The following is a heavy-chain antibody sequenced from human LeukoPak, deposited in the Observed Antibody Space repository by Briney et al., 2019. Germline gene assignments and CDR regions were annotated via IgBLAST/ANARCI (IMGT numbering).Heavy chain of an antibody. J-gene: IGHJ4*02. V-gene: IGHV3-30*18. CDR1: GFTFSSYG. CDR2: ISYDGTNK. Sequence: GGSLRLSCAASGFTFSSYGMHWVRQAPGKGLEWVAVISYDGTNKFYADSVKGRFTISRDNSKNTLSLQMNTLRAEDTAVYYCAKEREESGWLLDYWGQGTLVTVSS. D-gene: IGHD6-19*01. CDR3: AKEREESGWLLDY.